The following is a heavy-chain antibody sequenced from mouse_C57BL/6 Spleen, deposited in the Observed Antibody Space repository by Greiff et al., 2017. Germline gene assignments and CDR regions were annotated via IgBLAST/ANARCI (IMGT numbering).Heavy chain of an antibody. CDR3: ASITTVVAGAMDY. J-gene: IGHJ4*01. Sequence: EVQLQQSGPELVKPGASVKMSCKASGYTFTDYHMHWVKQSHGKSLEWIGYINPNNGGTSYNQKFKGKATLTVNKSSSTAYMELRSLTSEDSAVYYCASITTVVAGAMDYWGQGTSVTVSS. CDR2: INPNNGGT. V-gene: IGHV1-22*01. D-gene: IGHD1-1*01. CDR1: GYTFTDYH.